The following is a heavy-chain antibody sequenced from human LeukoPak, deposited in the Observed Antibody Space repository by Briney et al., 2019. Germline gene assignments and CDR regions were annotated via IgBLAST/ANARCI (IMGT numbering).Heavy chain of an antibody. V-gene: IGHV3-7*01. CDR3: ARGRPMIVVVIPFDY. Sequence: GGSLRLSCAASGFTFSTYWMSWVRQAPGKGLEWVANIKHDGSEKYYVDSVKGRFTISRDNAKNSLYLQMNSLRDEDTAVYYCARGRPMIVVVIPFDYWGQGTLVTVSS. CDR2: IKHDGSEK. D-gene: IGHD3-22*01. J-gene: IGHJ4*02. CDR1: GFTFSTYW.